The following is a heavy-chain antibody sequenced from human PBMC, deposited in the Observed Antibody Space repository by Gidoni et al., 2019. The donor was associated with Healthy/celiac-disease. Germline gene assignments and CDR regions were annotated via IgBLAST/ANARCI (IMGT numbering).Heavy chain of an antibody. J-gene: IGHJ4*02. CDR1: GFTFSSYG. Sequence: QVQLVESGGGVVQPGRSLRLSCAASGFTFSSYGMHWVRQAPGKGLEWVAVISYEGSNKYYADSVKGRFTISRDNSKNTLYLQMNSLRAEDTAVYYCAKDPYYYDSSGYYYFDYWGQGTLVTVSS. D-gene: IGHD3-22*01. CDR2: ISYEGSNK. CDR3: AKDPYYYDSSGYYYFDY. V-gene: IGHV3-30*18.